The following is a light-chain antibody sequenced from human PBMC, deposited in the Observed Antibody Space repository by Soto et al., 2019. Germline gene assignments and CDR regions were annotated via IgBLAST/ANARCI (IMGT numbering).Light chain of an antibody. CDR1: SSDVGAYTY. J-gene: IGLJ1*01. CDR3: SSYTGSSTLYV. V-gene: IGLV2-14*01. CDR2: DVS. Sequence: QSVLTQPASVSGSPGQSITISCTGTSSDVGAYTYVSWFQQHPGTAPKLIIYDVSSRPSGVSNRFSGSKSGNTASLTLSGLQADDEADYYCSSYTGSSTLYVFGTGTQLTVL.